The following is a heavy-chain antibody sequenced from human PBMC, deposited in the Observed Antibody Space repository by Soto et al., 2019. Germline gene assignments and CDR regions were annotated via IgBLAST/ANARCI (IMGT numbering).Heavy chain of an antibody. CDR2: ISSSGSTI. J-gene: IGHJ3*02. Sequence: GSLRLSCAASGFTFSSYEMNWVRQAPGKGLEWVSYISSSGSTIYYADSVKGRFTISRDNAKNSLYLQMNSLRAEDTAVYYCARDMITFGGVIVRDAFDIWGQGTMVTVSS. CDR1: GFTFSSYE. D-gene: IGHD3-16*02. CDR3: ARDMITFGGVIVRDAFDI. V-gene: IGHV3-48*03.